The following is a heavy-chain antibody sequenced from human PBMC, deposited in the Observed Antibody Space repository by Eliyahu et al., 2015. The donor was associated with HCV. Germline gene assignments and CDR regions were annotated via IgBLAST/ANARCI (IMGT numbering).Heavy chain of an antibody. CDR3: ARGVARNMSAYPGDS. CDR2: INTDTGNP. CDR1: GYXVTXYA. Sequence: QVQLVQSGSELKKPGASVKVSCKASGYXVTXYALNWVRQAPGQGLEWMGWINTDTGNPTYAQGFTGRFVFSLDTSVNTAYLLINSLEVEDTGMYYCARGVARNMSAYPGDSWGQGTLVTVSS. V-gene: IGHV7-4-1*02. J-gene: IGHJ5*01. D-gene: IGHD3-3*01.